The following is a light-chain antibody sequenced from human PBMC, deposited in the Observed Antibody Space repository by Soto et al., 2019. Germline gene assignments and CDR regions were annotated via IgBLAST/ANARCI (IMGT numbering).Light chain of an antibody. CDR2: KAS. CDR1: QTISSW. CDR3: QQYNSYSRT. V-gene: IGKV1-5*03. J-gene: IGKJ1*01. Sequence: TQLTQSPSTLSGSVGDRVTITCRASQTISSWLAWYQQKPGKAPKLLIYKASTLKSGVPSRFSGSGSGTEFTLTISSLQPDDFATYYCQQYNSYSRTFGQGTKVDI.